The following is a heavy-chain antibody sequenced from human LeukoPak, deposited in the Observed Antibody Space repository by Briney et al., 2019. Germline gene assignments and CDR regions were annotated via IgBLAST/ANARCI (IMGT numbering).Heavy chain of an antibody. CDR2: IYPGDSDT. V-gene: IGHV5-51*01. Sequence: GESLKISCKGSGYSFTSYWIGWVRQMPGKGLEWMGIIYPGDSDTRYSPSFQGQVTTSADKSISTAYLQWSSLKASDTAMYYCARAVRDGYGHGPFDYWGQGTLVTVSS. CDR1: GYSFTSYW. CDR3: ARAVRDGYGHGPFDY. D-gene: IGHD2-21*02. J-gene: IGHJ4*02.